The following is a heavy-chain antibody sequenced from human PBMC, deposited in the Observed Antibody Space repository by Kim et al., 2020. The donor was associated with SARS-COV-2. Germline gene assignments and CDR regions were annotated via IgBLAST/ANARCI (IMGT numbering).Heavy chain of an antibody. CDR1: GGSFSGYY. J-gene: IGHJ5*02. D-gene: IGHD2-2*02. CDR3: ARVKYCSSTSCYTHRSGTRNWFDP. Sequence: SETLSLTCAVYGGSFSGYYWSWIRQPPGKGLEWIGEINHSGSTNYNPSLKSRVTISVDTSKNQFSLKLSSVTAADTAVYYCARVKYCSSTSCYTHRSGTRNWFDPWGQGTLVTVSS. CDR2: INHSGST. V-gene: IGHV4-34*01.